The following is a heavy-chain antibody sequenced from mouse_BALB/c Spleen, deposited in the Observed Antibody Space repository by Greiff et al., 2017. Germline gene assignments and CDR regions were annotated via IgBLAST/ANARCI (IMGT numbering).Heavy chain of an antibody. CDR2: IYPSDSYT. CDR3: TKENWDRGDFDV. V-gene: IGHV1-69*02. Sequence: QVQLQQPGAELVRPGASVKLSCKASGYTFTSYWINWVKQRPGQGLEWIGNIYPSDSYTNYNQKFKDKATLTVDKSSSTAYMQLSSPTSEDSAVYYCTKENWDRGDFDVWGAGTTVTVSS. J-gene: IGHJ1*01. D-gene: IGHD4-1*01. CDR1: GYTFTSYW.